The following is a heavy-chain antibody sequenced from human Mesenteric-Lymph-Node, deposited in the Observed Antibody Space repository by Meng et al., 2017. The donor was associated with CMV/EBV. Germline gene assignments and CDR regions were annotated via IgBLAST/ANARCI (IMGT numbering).Heavy chain of an antibody. CDR1: GFTFSSYG. D-gene: IGHD3-22*01. CDR3: AKGLKYYDRSGYPY. J-gene: IGHJ4*02. V-gene: IGHV3-30*18. CDR2: LSYDGINR. Sequence: GGSLRLSCAASGFTFSSYGMHWVRQAPGKGLEWVAGLSYDGINRYYADSVKGRFTISRDNSKNTLYLQMNSLRTEDTAVYYCAKGLKYYDRSGYPYWGQGTLVTVSS.